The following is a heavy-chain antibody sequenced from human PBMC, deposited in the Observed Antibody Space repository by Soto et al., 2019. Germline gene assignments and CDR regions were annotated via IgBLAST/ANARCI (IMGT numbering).Heavy chain of an antibody. CDR1: GFTFSSYA. V-gene: IGHV3-74*01. CDR2: INSDGSST. J-gene: IGHJ6*03. CDR3: ASLVYAIPPHYYYYYMDV. Sequence: GGSLRLSCAASGFTFSSYAMHWVRQAPGNGLVWVAGINSDGSSTSYADSVKGRFTISRDNAKNTLYLQMNSLRAEDTAVYYCASLVYAIPPHYYYYYMDVWGKGTTVTVSS. D-gene: IGHD2-8*01.